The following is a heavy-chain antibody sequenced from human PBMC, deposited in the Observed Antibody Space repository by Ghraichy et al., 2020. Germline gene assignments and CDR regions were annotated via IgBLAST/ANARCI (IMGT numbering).Heavy chain of an antibody. J-gene: IGHJ4*02. CDR3: ARSTAAGRGAFEY. V-gene: IGHV3-48*01. CDR1: GFTFSSYS. D-gene: IGHD6-13*01. Sequence: GGSLRLSCAASGFTFSSYSMVWVRQAPGKGLEWLSYIMSSSSIYYADSVKGRFTISRDNAEKSLYLQMNSLRAEDTAVYYCARSTAAGRGAFEYWGQGILVTVSS. CDR2: IMSSSSI.